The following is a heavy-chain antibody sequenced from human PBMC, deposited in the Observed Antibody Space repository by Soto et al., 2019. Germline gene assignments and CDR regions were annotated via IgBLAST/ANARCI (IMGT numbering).Heavy chain of an antibody. CDR2: INHSGST. D-gene: IGHD6-13*01. V-gene: IGHV4-34*01. CDR1: GGSFSGYY. Sequence: SETLSLTCAVYGGSFSGYYWSWIRQPPGKGLEWIGEINHSGSTNYNPSLKSRVTISVDTSKNQFSLKLSSVTAADTAVYYCARERGSSWYFRRSWFDPWGQGTLVTVSS. CDR3: ARERGSSWYFRRSWFDP. J-gene: IGHJ5*02.